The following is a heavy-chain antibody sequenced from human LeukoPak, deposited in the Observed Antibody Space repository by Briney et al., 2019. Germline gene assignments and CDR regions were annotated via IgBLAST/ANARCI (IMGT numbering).Heavy chain of an antibody. Sequence: GGSLRLSCAASGFTFDDYAMHWVRHAPGKGLEWVSLISGDGGSTYYADSVKGRFTISRDNSKNTLYLQMNSLRAEDTAVYYCARVREGYSYGPFDYWGQGTLVTVSS. CDR2: ISGDGGST. CDR3: ARVREGYSYGPFDY. J-gene: IGHJ4*02. D-gene: IGHD5-18*01. V-gene: IGHV3-43*02. CDR1: GFTFDDYA.